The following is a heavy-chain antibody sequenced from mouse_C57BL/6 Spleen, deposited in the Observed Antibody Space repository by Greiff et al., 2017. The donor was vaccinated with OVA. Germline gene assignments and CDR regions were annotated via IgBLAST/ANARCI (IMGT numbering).Heavy chain of an antibody. CDR3: AREGYGSNYTYFDV. V-gene: IGHV1-82*01. J-gene: IGHJ1*03. Sequence: VQLQESGPELVKPGASVKISCKASGYAFSSSCMNWVKQRPGKGLEWIGRIYPGDGDTNYNGKFKGKATLTAEKSSSTAYMQLSSLTSEDSAVYFCAREGYGSNYTYFDVWGTGTTVTVSS. CDR2: IYPGDGDT. D-gene: IGHD1-1*01. CDR1: GYAFSSSC.